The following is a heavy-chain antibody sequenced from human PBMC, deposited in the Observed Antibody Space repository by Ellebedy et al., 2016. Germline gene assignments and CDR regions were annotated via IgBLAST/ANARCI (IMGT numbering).Heavy chain of an antibody. CDR3: ARQGVVVVAATPSWFDP. J-gene: IGHJ5*02. V-gene: IGHV4-39*01. CDR1: GGSISSSSYY. CDR2: IYYSGST. Sequence: SETLSLXCTVSGGSISSSSYYWGWLRQPPGKGLEWIGSIYYSGSTYYNPSLKSRVTISVDTSKNQFSLKLSSVTAADTAVYYCARQGVVVVAATPSWFDPWGQGTLVTVSS. D-gene: IGHD2-15*01.